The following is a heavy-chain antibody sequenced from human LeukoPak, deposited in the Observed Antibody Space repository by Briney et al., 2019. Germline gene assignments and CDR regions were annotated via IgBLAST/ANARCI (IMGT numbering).Heavy chain of an antibody. CDR3: ARVVFPFGVVIITPGTFDY. J-gene: IGHJ4*02. D-gene: IGHD3-3*01. CDR2: IYYSGST. CDR1: GVSISIGDYY. V-gene: IGHV4-30-4*08. Sequence: PSETLSLTCTVSGVSISIGDYYWSWIRQPPGKGLEWIGYIYYSGSTYYNPSLKSRVTISVDTSKNQFSLKLSSVTAADTAVYYCARVVFPFGVVIITPGTFDYWGQGTLVTVSS.